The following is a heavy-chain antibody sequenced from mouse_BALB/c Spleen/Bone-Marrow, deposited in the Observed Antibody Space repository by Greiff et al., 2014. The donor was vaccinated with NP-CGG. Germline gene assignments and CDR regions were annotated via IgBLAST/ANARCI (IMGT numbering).Heavy chain of an antibody. CDR1: GYSFTSYW. D-gene: IGHD2-4*01. Sequence: EVQLQQSGTVLARPGASVKMSCKASGYSFTSYWMHWVKQRPGQGLEWIGAIYPGNSDTSYNQKFKGKAKLTAVSSASTAHMELSSLTNEDSAVYYCTRSPTMITTYSGAMDYWGQGTSVTVSA. CDR3: TRSPTMITTYSGAMDY. V-gene: IGHV1-5*01. CDR2: IYPGNSDT. J-gene: IGHJ4*01.